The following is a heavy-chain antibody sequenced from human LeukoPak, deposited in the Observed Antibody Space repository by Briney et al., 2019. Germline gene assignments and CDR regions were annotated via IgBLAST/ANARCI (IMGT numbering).Heavy chain of an antibody. CDR3: ARRTAVASADRAFDI. CDR2: IIVSGGST. J-gene: IGHJ3*02. Sequence: QTGGSLRLSCAASGFTFSSYAMSWVRQAPGKGLEWFSAIIVSGGSTYYADSVKGRFTISRDNSKNTLYLQMNSLRAEDTAVYYCARRTAVASADRAFDIWGQGTMVTVSS. CDR1: GFTFSSYA. V-gene: IGHV3-23*01. D-gene: IGHD6-19*01.